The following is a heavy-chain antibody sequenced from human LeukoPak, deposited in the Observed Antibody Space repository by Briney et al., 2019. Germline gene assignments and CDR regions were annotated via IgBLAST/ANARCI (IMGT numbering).Heavy chain of an antibody. CDR3: ARDGTAAGLYFDL. V-gene: IGHV3-7*01. J-gene: IGHJ4*01. D-gene: IGHD6-13*01. CDR2: IRQDGGEK. CDR1: GFTFSSYW. Sequence: PGGSLRLXCAVSGFTFSSYWMNWVRQAPGKGLESVVSIRQDGGEKSYVDSVKGRFTISRDNTKNSLYLQINNLRAEDTAAYYCARDGTAAGLYFDLWGQGTLVTVSS.